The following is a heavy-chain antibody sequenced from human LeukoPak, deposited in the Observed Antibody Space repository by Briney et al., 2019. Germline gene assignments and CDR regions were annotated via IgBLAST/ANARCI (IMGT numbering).Heavy chain of an antibody. CDR2: IYYSGST. CDR1: GGSISSYY. D-gene: IGHD6-19*01. V-gene: IGHV4-59*01. CDR3: ARFQYSSGWAVLDYSYGMEV. Sequence: PSETLSLTCTVSGGSISSYYWSWIRQPPGKGLEWIGYIYYSGSTNYNPSLKSRVTISVDTSKNQFSLKLSSVTAADTAVYYCARFQYSSGWAVLDYSYGMEVWGQATTVTV. J-gene: IGHJ6*02.